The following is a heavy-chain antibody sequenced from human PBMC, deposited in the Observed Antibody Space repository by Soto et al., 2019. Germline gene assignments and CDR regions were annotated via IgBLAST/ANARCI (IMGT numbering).Heavy chain of an antibody. CDR3: AKVMNGYVFDF. J-gene: IGHJ4*02. Sequence: EVQLVESGGGLVQPGRSLRLSCAASGFTFDDYAMHWVRQAPGKGLEWVSGISWNSGSLDYADSVKGRFTVARDNAKNSLYLQMNSLRADDTALYYCAKVMNGYVFDFWGQGALVSVSS. CDR1: GFTFDDYA. CDR2: ISWNSGSL. D-gene: IGHD5-12*01. V-gene: IGHV3-9*01.